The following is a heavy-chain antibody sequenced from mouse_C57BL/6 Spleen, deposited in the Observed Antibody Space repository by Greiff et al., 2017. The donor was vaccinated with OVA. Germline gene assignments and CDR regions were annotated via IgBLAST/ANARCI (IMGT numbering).Heavy chain of an antibody. CDR1: GFTFSSYA. CDR2: ISDGGSYT. J-gene: IGHJ3*01. D-gene: IGHD3-2*02. CDR3: ARDKAAQASWFAY. Sequence: EVHLVESGGGLVKPGGSLKLSCAASGFTFSSYAMSWVRQTPEKRLEWVATISDGGSYTYYPDNVKGRFTISRDNAKNNRYLQMSHLKSEDTAMYYCARDKAAQASWFAYWGQGTLVTVSA. V-gene: IGHV5-4*01.